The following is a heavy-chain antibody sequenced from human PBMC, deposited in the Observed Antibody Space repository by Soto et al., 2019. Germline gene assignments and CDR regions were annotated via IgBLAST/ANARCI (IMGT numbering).Heavy chain of an antibody. V-gene: IGHV3-64*01. CDR3: AREYYYGSGGAY. CDR1: GFTFSNYA. Sequence: PGGSLRLSCAASGFTFSNYAMHWVRQAPGKGLEYVSTISSNGHSTDYANSVKGRFTISRDNSMNTLYLQMGSLRAEDMAVYYCAREYYYGSGGAYWGQGTQVTVSS. CDR2: ISSNGHST. D-gene: IGHD3-10*01. J-gene: IGHJ4*02.